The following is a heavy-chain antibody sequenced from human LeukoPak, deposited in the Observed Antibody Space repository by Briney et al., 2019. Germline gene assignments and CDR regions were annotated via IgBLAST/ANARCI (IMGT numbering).Heavy chain of an antibody. CDR3: ARDVGYYFDY. J-gene: IGHJ4*02. Sequence: SSETLSLTCTVSGGSISSYYRSWIRQPPGKGLEWIGYIYYSGSTNYNPSLKSRVTISVDTSKNQFSLKLSSVTAADTAVYYCARDVGYYFDYWGQGTLVTVSS. CDR1: GGSISSYY. D-gene: IGHD5-12*01. V-gene: IGHV4-59*01. CDR2: IYYSGST.